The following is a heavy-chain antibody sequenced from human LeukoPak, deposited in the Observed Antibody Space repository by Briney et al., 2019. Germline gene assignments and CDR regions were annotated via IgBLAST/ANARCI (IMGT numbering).Heavy chain of an antibody. Sequence: GGSLRLSCAASGFTFSSYGMHWVRQAPGKGLEWVAVISYDGRQKYYGDSVKGRFTISRDNPKNTLYLQMNSLRDDDTAVYYCARVFLERLTSGYFDNWGQGTLVTVSP. CDR1: GFTFSSYG. CDR2: ISYDGRQK. V-gene: IGHV3-30*03. CDR3: ARVFLERLTSGYFDN. J-gene: IGHJ4*02. D-gene: IGHD3-3*01.